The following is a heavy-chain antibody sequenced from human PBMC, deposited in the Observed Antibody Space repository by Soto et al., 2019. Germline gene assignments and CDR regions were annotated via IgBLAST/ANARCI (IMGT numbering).Heavy chain of an antibody. V-gene: IGHV1-2*04. D-gene: IGHD1-26*01. CDR3: ARDRSGSYSGAFDI. Sequence: QVQLVQSGAEVKKPGASVKVSCKASGYTFTGYYMHWVRQAPGQGLEWMGWINPNSGGTNYAQKFQGWVTMTGDTSSSTAYMELSRLRSDDTAVYYCARDRSGSYSGAFDIWGQGTMVTVSS. CDR1: GYTFTGYY. J-gene: IGHJ3*02. CDR2: INPNSGGT.